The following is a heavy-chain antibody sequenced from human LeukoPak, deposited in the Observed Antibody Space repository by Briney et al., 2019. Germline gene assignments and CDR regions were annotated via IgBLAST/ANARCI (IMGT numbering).Heavy chain of an antibody. CDR3: ARIGVWFGEGNLSGYFDY. CDR2: INHSGST. D-gene: IGHD3-10*01. J-gene: IGHJ4*02. CDR1: GGSFSGYY. Sequence: SETLSLTCAVYGGSFSGYYWSWIRQPPGKGLEWIGEINHSGSTNYNPSLKSRVTISVDTSKNQFSLKLSSVTAADTAVYYCARIGVWFGEGNLSGYFDYWGQGILVTVSS. V-gene: IGHV4-34*01.